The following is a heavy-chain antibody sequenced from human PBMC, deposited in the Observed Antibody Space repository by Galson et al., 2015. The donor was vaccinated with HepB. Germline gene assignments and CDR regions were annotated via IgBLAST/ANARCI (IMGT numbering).Heavy chain of an antibody. CDR3: ARFHSGSLDHAFDI. CDR1: GFTFSDYF. J-gene: IGHJ3*02. V-gene: IGHV3-11*06. CDR2: ISSSGSYT. D-gene: IGHD1-26*01. Sequence: SLRLSCAASGFTFSDYFMSWIRQAPGEGLEWVSYISSSGSYTNYADSVKGRFTISRDNAKNSLSLHMDSLRGEDTAVYYCARFHSGSLDHAFDIWGQGTMVTVSS.